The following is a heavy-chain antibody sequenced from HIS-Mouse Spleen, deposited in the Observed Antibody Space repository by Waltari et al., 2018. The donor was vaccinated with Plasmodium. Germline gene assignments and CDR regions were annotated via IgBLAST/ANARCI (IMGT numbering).Heavy chain of an antibody. V-gene: IGHV3-7*01. CDR3: ASSWYWYFDL. Sequence: EVQLVESGGGLVQPGGPRRLSLAASGFTFSSYWMSGVRQAPGKGLEWVANIKQDGSEKYYVDSVKGRFTISRDNAKNSLYLQMNSLRAEDTAVYYCASSWYWYFDLWGRGTLVTVSS. J-gene: IGHJ2*01. CDR1: GFTFSSYW. D-gene: IGHD6-13*01. CDR2: IKQDGSEK.